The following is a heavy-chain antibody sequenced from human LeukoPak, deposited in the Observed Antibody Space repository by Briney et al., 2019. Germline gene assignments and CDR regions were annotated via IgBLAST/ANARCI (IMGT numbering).Heavy chain of an antibody. CDR2: ISYDGSDK. Sequence: GGSLRLSCAASGFTFSSYAMHWVRQAPGKGLEWVAVISYDGSDKYYADSVKGRFTISRDNSKNTLYLQMNSLRAEDTAVYYCARDPRGNFPYFDYWGQGTLVTVSS. V-gene: IGHV3-30-3*01. D-gene: IGHD4-23*01. CDR1: GFTFSSYA. CDR3: ARDPRGNFPYFDY. J-gene: IGHJ4*02.